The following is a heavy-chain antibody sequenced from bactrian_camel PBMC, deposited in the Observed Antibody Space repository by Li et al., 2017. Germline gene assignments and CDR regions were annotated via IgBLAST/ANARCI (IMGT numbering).Heavy chain of an antibody. CDR2: LYSGGETT. D-gene: IGHD6*01. CDR1: GDVLRPAC. V-gene: IGHV3S54*01. J-gene: IGHJ4*01. Sequence: QLVESGGDSVQAGGSLRLSCAVTGDVLRPACMAWFRQIPGNEREAVAMLYSGGETTYYDDSVKERFIISRANDTNTLYLQVNSLKPEDTAMYYCAVDLAGGSWYPPENWRRFDYWGQGTQVTVS. CDR3: AVDLAGGSWYPPENWRRFDY.